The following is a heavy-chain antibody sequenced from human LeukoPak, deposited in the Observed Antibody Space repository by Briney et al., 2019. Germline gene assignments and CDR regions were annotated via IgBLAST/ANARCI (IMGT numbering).Heavy chain of an antibody. CDR3: ARDRYCSITKCYNWFDP. CDR1: GYTFTSYG. D-gene: IGHD2-2*01. Sequence: ASVKVSCNASGYTFTSYGISWVRQAPGQGLEWMGWISAYNGNTNYAQKLQGRVTMTTHTSTSTAYMELRSLRSDDTAVYYCARDRYCSITKCYNWFDPWGRGTLVTVSS. CDR2: ISAYNGNT. J-gene: IGHJ5*02. V-gene: IGHV1-18*01.